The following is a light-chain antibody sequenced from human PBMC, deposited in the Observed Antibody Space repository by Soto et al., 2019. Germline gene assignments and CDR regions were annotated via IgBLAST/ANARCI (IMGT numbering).Light chain of an antibody. Sequence: DIQMTQSPSTLSASVGDRVTITCRASQSIRSWLAWYQQKPGKAPKLLIYDASSLESGVPSRFSGRGSGTEFTLTISSLQPDDFATYYCQQYNSYWTFGQGTKVEIK. V-gene: IGKV1-5*01. CDR2: DAS. J-gene: IGKJ1*01. CDR3: QQYNSYWT. CDR1: QSIRSW.